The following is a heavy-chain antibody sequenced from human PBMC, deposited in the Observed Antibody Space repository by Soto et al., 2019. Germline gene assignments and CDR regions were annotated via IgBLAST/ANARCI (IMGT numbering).Heavy chain of an antibody. CDR3: ARVALTADS. D-gene: IGHD5-18*01. CDR2: INAGNGNT. V-gene: IGHV1-3*01. Sequence: QVQLVQSGAEVKKPGASVKVSCKASGYTFTSYAMHWVRQAPGQRLEWMGWINAGNGNTKYLQKFQGRVTITRDTSASTAYMELSNLRSEDTAVYYCARVALTADSWGQGTLVTVSS. J-gene: IGHJ4*02. CDR1: GYTFTSYA.